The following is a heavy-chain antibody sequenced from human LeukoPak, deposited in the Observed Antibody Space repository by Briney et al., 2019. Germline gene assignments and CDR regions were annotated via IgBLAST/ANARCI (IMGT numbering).Heavy chain of an antibody. J-gene: IGHJ6*03. CDR2: INWNGGST. CDR1: GFTFSSDW. Sequence: GGSLRLSCAASGFTFSSDWMHWVRQAPGKGLEWVSGINWNGGSTGYADSVKGRFTISRDNAKNSLYLQMNSLRAEDTALYYCARGNVMIVVGYMDVWGKGTTVTVSS. CDR3: ARGNVMIVVGYMDV. V-gene: IGHV3-20*04. D-gene: IGHD3-22*01.